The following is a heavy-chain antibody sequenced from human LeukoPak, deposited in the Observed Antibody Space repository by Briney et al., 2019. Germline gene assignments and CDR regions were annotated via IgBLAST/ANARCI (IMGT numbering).Heavy chain of an antibody. CDR2: IIPIFGTA. D-gene: IGHD2-8*01. V-gene: IGHV1-69*13. CDR1: GGTFSSYA. J-gene: IGHJ1*01. CDR3: AREDLYSGYFQH. Sequence: SVKVSCEASGGTFSSYAISWVRQAPGQGLEWMGGIIPIFGTANYAQKFQGRVTITADESTSTAYMELSSLRSEDTAVYYCAREDLYSGYFQHWGQGTLVTVSS.